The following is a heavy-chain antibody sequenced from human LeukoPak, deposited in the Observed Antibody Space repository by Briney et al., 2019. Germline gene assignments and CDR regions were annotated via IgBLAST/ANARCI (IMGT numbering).Heavy chain of an antibody. CDR1: GGSISSYY. Sequence: SETLSLTCTVSGGSISSYYWSWIRQPAGKGLEWIGRIYTSGSTNYNPSLKSRVTMSVDTSKNQFSLKLSSVTAADTAVYYCARDIVVVPAAIYYYYYYGMDVWGQGTTVTVSS. CDR2: IYTSGST. CDR3: ARDIVVVPAAIYYYYYYGMDV. J-gene: IGHJ6*02. V-gene: IGHV4-4*07. D-gene: IGHD2-2*02.